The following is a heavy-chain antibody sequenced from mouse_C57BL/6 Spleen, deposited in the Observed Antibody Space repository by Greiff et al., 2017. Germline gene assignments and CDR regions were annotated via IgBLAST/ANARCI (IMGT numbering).Heavy chain of an antibody. D-gene: IGHD2-5*01. Sequence: QVQLQQPGAELVRPGSSVKLSCKASGYTFTSYWMHWVKQRPIQGLEWIGNIDPSDSETHYNQKFKDKATLTVDKSSSTAYMQLSSLTSEDSAVYYCARGGDSNYLDYWGQGTTLTVSS. CDR2: IDPSDSET. V-gene: IGHV1-52*01. J-gene: IGHJ2*01. CDR1: GYTFTSYW. CDR3: ARGGDSNYLDY.